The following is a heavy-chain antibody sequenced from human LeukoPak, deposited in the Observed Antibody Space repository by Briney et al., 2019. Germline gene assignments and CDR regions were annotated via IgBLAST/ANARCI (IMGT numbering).Heavy chain of an antibody. V-gene: IGHV3-72*01. D-gene: IGHD3-22*01. J-gene: IGHJ4*02. CDR2: IRNRANSYIT. CDR3: TRLNYYDGSGYYPDY. Sequence: PGRSLRLSCAASGFTFSDHHMDWVRQAPGGGLEWVGRIRNRANSYITKYAASVTGRFTISRDDSKNSMFLQMNSLRTEDTAVYYCTRLNYYDGSGYYPDYWGQGTLVTVSS. CDR1: GFTFSDHH.